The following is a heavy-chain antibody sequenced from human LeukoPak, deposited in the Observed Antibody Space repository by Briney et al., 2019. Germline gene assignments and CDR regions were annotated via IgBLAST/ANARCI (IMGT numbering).Heavy chain of an antibody. CDR2: IKQDGSEE. J-gene: IGHJ6*02. CDR3: ARDPYSSTWSYGMDV. D-gene: IGHD6-6*01. Sequence: GGSLRLSCAASGFTFSSYWMSWVRQAPGKGLEWVANIKQDGSEEVYVDSVKGRFTISRDNAKNSLLLQMNTLRAEDTAVYYCARDPYSSTWSYGMDVWGQGTTVTVSS. CDR1: GFTFSSYW. V-gene: IGHV3-7*05.